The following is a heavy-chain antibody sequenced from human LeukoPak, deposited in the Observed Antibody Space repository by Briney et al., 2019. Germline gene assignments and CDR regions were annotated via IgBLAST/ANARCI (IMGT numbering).Heavy chain of an antibody. CDR2: ISGNGGST. V-gene: IGHV3-23*01. Sequence: PGGSLRLSCAASGFTFSSYAMRGVRQAAGRGGEGVSAISGNGGSTYYADSVQGRLTISRDNSKNTLYLQMNSLRAEDTAVYYCAKDRYCSSTSCYLNWFDLWGQGTLVTVSS. CDR3: AKDRYCSSTSCYLNWFDL. D-gene: IGHD2-2*01. CDR1: GFTFSSYA. J-gene: IGHJ5*02.